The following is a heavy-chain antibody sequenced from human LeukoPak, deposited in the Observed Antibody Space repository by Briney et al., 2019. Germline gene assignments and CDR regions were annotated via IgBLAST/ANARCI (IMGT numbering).Heavy chain of an antibody. V-gene: IGHV3-23*01. Sequence: PGGSLRLSCADSGFTFNNYAMSWVRQAPGKGLEWVSGISGSGGKTYYADSVKGRFTISRDSSKNTFYLQMNTLRAEDTAVYYCAKRAAAGPDDWFDPWGQGTLVTVSS. CDR2: ISGSGGKT. CDR3: AKRAAAGPDDWFDP. CDR1: GFTFNNYA. D-gene: IGHD6-13*01. J-gene: IGHJ5*02.